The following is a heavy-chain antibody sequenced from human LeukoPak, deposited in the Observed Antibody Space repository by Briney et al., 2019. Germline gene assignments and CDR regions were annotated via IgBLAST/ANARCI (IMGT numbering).Heavy chain of an antibody. CDR3: AKGVVVPAANNWFDP. D-gene: IGHD2-2*01. J-gene: IGHJ5*02. V-gene: IGHV3-30*18. Sequence: GRSLRLSCAASGFTFRNYGMHWVRQAPGKGLEWVAVISYDGSNKYYADSVKGRFTISRDNSKNTLYLQMNSLRAEDTAVYYCAKGVVVPAANNWFDPWAREPWSPSPQ. CDR2: ISYDGSNK. CDR1: GFTFRNYG.